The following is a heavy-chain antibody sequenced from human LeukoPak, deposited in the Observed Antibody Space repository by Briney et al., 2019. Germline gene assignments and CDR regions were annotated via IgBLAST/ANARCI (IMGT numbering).Heavy chain of an antibody. J-gene: IGHJ4*02. V-gene: IGHV3-23*01. D-gene: IGHD2-15*01. CDR1: GFTFSSYG. CDR3: AKSEDIVVVVPDY. CDR2: ISGSGGST. Sequence: SGGSLRLSCAASGFTFSSYGMSWVRQAPGKGLEWVSAISGSGGSTYYADSVKGRFTISRDNSKNTLYLQMNSLRAEDTAVYYCAKSEDIVVVVPDYWGQGTLVTVSS.